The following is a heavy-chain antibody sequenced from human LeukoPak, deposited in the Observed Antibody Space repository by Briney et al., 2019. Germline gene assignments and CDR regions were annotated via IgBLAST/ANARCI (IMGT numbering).Heavy chain of an antibody. D-gene: IGHD6-19*01. Sequence: PGGSLRLSCAASGLIVNNNYMNWVRQAPGKGLEWVSITYRDGNTNYADSVKGRFTISRDNSKNTLSLQMNSLRAEDTAVYYCACSGPYSNGGVMTDYWGQGTLVTVSS. CDR3: ACSGPYSNGGVMTDY. J-gene: IGHJ4*02. CDR2: TYRDGNT. CDR1: GLIVNNNY. V-gene: IGHV3-66*01.